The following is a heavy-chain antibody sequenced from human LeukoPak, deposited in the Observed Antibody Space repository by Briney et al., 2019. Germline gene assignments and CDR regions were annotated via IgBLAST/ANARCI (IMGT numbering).Heavy chain of an antibody. CDR2: ISDSGGST. CDR1: GFTFSSYA. Sequence: GGSLRLSCAASGFTFSSYAVSWVRQAPGKGLEGVSSISDSGGSTYYADSVKGRFTISRDNSKNTLFLQMKSLRADDTAVYYCAKDLFTSGWYRFDPWGQGTLVTVSS. CDR3: AKDLFTSGWYRFDP. D-gene: IGHD6-19*01. V-gene: IGHV3-23*01. J-gene: IGHJ5*02.